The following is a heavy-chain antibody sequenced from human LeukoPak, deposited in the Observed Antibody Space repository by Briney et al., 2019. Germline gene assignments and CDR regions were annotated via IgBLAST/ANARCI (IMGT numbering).Heavy chain of an antibody. V-gene: IGHV1-8*01. CDR1: GYTFTSYD. J-gene: IGHJ6*02. CDR3: ARTPEGYCSGGSCSPRGGMDV. Sequence: ASVKVSCKASGYTFTSYDINWVRQATGQGLEWMGWMNPNSGNTGYAQKFQGRVTMTRNTSISTAYMELSSLGSEDTAVYYCARTPEGYCSGGSCSPRGGMDVWGQGTTVTVSS. D-gene: IGHD2-15*01. CDR2: MNPNSGNT.